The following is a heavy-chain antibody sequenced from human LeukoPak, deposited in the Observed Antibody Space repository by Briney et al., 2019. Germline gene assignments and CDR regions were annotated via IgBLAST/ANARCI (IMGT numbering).Heavy chain of an antibody. D-gene: IGHD2-21*02. CDR3: AGAYCGGDCYSGRAFDI. CDR1: GGSISSSSYY. J-gene: IGHJ3*02. Sequence: PSETLSLTCTVSGGSISSSSYYWGWIRQPPGKGLEWIGSIYYSVSTNYYPSLKSRVTISIEKSKNQFSLKLSSVTAADTAVYYCAGAYCGGDCYSGRAFDIWGQGTMVTVSS. V-gene: IGHV4-39*07. CDR2: IYYSVST.